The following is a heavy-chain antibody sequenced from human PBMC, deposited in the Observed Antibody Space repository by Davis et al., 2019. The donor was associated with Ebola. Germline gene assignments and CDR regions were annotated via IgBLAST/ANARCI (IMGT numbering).Heavy chain of an antibody. CDR2: GTSADT. D-gene: IGHD2/OR15-2a*01. CDR1: GLTFSSYW. V-gene: IGHV3-23*01. J-gene: IGHJ3*01. Sequence: GESLKISCAASGLTFSSYWMSWVRQAPGKGLEWVSTYGTSADTYYADSVKGRFTISRDNSKNTLYLQMNGLRVEDTAIYYCAKDNRNIWSEVWGQGTMVTVSS. CDR3: AKDNRNIWSEV.